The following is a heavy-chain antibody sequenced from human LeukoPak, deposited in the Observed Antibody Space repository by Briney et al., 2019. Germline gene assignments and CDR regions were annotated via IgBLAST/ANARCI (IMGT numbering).Heavy chain of an antibody. J-gene: IGHJ6*03. Sequence: SETLSLTCAVYGGSFSGYYWSWIRQPPGKGLEWIGEINHSGSTNYNPSLKSRVTISVDTSKNQFSLKLSSVTAADTAVYYCARGHTSTPLYYYYYYMDVWGKGTTVTVSS. D-gene: IGHD5-18*01. CDR3: ARGHTSTPLYYYYYYMDV. CDR2: INHSGST. CDR1: GGSFSGYY. V-gene: IGHV4-34*01.